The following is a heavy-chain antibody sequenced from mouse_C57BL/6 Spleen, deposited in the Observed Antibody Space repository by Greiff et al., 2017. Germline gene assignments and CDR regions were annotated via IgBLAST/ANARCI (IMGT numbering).Heavy chain of an antibody. J-gene: IGHJ1*03. CDR1: GYSFTGYF. CDR3: ARRLTSWYFDV. D-gene: IGHD1-1*01. Sequence: EVQLQQSGPELVKPGDSVKISCKASGYSFTGYFMNWVMQSHGKSLEWIGRINPYNGDTFYNQKFKGKATLTVDKSSSTAHMELRSLTSEDSAVYYCARRLTSWYFDVWGTGTTVTVSS. CDR2: INPYNGDT. V-gene: IGHV1-20*01.